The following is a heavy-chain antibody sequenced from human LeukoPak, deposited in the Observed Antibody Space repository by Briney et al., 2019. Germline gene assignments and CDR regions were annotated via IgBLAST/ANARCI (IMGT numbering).Heavy chain of an antibody. CDR1: GGSISSSSYY. D-gene: IGHD2-15*01. V-gene: IGHV4-39*07. CDR3: ARGGQKGWFDP. CDR2: IYYSGST. Sequence: PSETLSLTCTVSGGSISSSSYYWGWIRQPPGKGLEWIGSIYYSGSTYYNPSLKSRVTISVDTSKNQFSLKLSSVTAADTAVYYCARGGQKGWFDPWGQGTLVTVSS. J-gene: IGHJ5*02.